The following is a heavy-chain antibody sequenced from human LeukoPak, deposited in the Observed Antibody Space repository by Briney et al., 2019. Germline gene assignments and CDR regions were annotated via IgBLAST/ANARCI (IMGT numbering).Heavy chain of an antibody. J-gene: IGHJ4*02. CDR2: IYSGGST. CDR3: GRGYPYYFDH. V-gene: IGHV3-66*01. D-gene: IGHD3-22*01. CDR1: GFTFSSYA. Sequence: GGSLRLSCAASGFTFSSYAMHWVRQAPGKGLEWVSFIYSGGSTYYADSVKGRFIISRDNSKNTLYLQINSLRAEDTAVYYCGRGYPYYFDHWGQGTLVTVSS.